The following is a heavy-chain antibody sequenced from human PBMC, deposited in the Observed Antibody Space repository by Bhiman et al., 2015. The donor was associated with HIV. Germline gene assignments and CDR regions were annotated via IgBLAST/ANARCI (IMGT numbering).Heavy chain of an antibody. V-gene: IGHV3-30*04. J-gene: IGHJ4*02. CDR2: ISYDGSNK. CDR3: ARGERGIAAAAYFDY. Sequence: QVQLVESGGGVVQPGRSLRLSCAASGFTFSSYAMHWVRQAPGKGLEWVAVISYDGSNKYYEDSVKGRFTISRDNSKNTLYLQMNSLRADDTAVYYCARGERGIAAAAYFDYWGQGTLVTVSS. CDR1: GFTFSSYA. D-gene: IGHD6-13*01.